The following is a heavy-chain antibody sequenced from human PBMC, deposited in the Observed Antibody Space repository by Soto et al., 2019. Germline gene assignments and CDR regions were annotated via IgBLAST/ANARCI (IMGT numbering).Heavy chain of an antibody. D-gene: IGHD1-26*01. Sequence: PSETLSLTXPVSGYSISIGNYWGWIRQPPGKRLEWIGSIYQSGSTYYNPSLRSRATISVDTSKNQFSLKLSSVTAADTAVYYCARVLGAPLYYFDYWGQGILVTVSS. CDR1: GYSISIGNY. J-gene: IGHJ4*02. CDR3: ARVLGAPLYYFDY. CDR2: IYQSGST. V-gene: IGHV4-38-2*02.